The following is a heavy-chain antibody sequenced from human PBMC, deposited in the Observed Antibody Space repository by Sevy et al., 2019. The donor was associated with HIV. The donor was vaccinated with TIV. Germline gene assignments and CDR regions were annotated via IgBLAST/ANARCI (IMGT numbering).Heavy chain of an antibody. J-gene: IGHJ4*02. CDR1: GFTFSSYW. V-gene: IGHV3-74*01. CDR2: INSDGSST. D-gene: IGHD5-18*01. CDR3: AREDTAMVSPLDY. Sequence: GGSLRLPCAASGFTFSSYWMHWVRQAPGKGLVWVSRINSDGSSTSYADSVKGRFTISRDNAKNTLYLQMNSLRAEDTAVYYCAREDTAMVSPLDYWGQGTLVTVSS.